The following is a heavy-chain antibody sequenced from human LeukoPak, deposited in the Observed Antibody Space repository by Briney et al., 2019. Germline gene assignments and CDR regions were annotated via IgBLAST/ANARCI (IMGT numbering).Heavy chain of an antibody. J-gene: IGHJ3*01. D-gene: IGHD5-24*01. CDR3: VKDIQLST. CDR1: GFNFITAA. Sequence: PGGSLRLSCAASGFNFITAAMTWVRHAPGKGLEWVSLIGSVGESTYYADSAKGRFTISRDNVNHTLFLQMNSLRVEDTAMYYCVKDIQLSTWGLGTMVTVSS. V-gene: IGHV3-23*01. CDR2: IGSVGEST.